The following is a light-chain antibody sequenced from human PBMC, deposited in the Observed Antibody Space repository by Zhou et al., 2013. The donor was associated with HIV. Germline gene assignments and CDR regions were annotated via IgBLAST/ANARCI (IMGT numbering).Light chain of an antibody. CDR1: QDISNY. CDR3: QQLNSYPT. Sequence: DIQMTQSPSSLSASVGDRVTITCQASQDISNYLNWYQQKPGKAPKLLIYAASTLQSGVPSRFSGSGSGTEFTLTISSLQPEDFATYYCQQLNSYPTFGGGTKVEIK. V-gene: IGKV1-9*01. CDR2: AAS. J-gene: IGKJ4*01.